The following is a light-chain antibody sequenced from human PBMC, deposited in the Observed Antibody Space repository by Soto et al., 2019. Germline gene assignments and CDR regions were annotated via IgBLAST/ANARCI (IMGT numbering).Light chain of an antibody. Sequence: QSVLTQPPSVSEAPGQRVTISCTGSSSNIGAGYEAHWYQQVPGTAPKLLIYENNNRPSGVPDRFSGSKSCTSASLAITGLQAEDGAEYYCQSYDSSLSGYVFGTGTKLTVL. CDR3: QSYDSSLSGYV. V-gene: IGLV1-40*01. CDR1: SSNIGAGYE. CDR2: ENN. J-gene: IGLJ1*01.